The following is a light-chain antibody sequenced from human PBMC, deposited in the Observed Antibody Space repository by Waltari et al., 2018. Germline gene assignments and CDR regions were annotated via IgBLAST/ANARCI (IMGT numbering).Light chain of an antibody. Sequence: QSVLPQPPSVSGAPGQTVTISCTGSSSNIGAGYDVPWYQQLPGTAPKLLIYGHNTRPSGVPDRFSGSNSGTSASLAITGLQAEDEADYYCQSYDSSLSGSVFGGGTKLTVL. V-gene: IGLV1-40*01. CDR1: SSNIGAGYD. CDR3: QSYDSSLSGSV. CDR2: GHN. J-gene: IGLJ2*01.